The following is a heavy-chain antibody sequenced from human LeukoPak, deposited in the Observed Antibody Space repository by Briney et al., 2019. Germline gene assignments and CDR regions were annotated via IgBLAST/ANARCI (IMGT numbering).Heavy chain of an antibody. CDR3: AKWATMIVVATHFDY. CDR2: ISGSGGST. D-gene: IGHD3-22*01. CDR1: GFTVSSNY. V-gene: IGHV3-23*01. J-gene: IGHJ4*02. Sequence: GGSLRLSCAASGFTVSSNYMSWVRQAPGKGLEWVSAISGSGGSTYYADSVKGRFTISRDNSKNTLYLQMNSLRAEDTAVYYCAKWATMIVVATHFDYWGQGTLVTVSS.